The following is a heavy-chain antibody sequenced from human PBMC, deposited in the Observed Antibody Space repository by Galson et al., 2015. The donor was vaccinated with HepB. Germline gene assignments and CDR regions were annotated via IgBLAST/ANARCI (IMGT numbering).Heavy chain of an antibody. J-gene: IGHJ4*02. CDR3: ARDSAYDSSGYIDY. CDR1: GYIFTSYG. D-gene: IGHD3-22*01. CDR2: ISGYNGNT. Sequence: QSGAEVTKPGASVKVSCKASGYIFTSYGISWVRQAPGQGLEWMGWISGYNGNTNSAQKFQGRVTMTIDTSTTTAYMELRSLRSDDTAVYHCARDSAYDSSGYIDYWGQGTLVTVSS. V-gene: IGHV1-18*01.